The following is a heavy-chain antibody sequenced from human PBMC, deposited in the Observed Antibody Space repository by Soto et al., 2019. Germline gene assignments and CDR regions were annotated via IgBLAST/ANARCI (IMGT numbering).Heavy chain of an antibody. V-gene: IGHV1-69*12. CDR3: ARDATPYYYDSSGYTSDY. J-gene: IGHJ4*02. CDR1: GGTFSSYA. CDR2: IIPIFGTA. Sequence: QVQLVQSGAEVKKPGSSVKVSCKASGGTFSSYAISWVRQAPGQGLEWMGGIIPIFGTANYAQKFQGRVTITADESTSTAYMELSSLRSEDTAVYYCARDATPYYYDSSGYTSDYWGQGTLVTVSS. D-gene: IGHD3-22*01.